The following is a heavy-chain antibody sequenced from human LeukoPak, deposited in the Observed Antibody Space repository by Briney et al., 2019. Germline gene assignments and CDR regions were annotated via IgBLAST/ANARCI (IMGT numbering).Heavy chain of an antibody. V-gene: IGHV5-10-1*01. CDR3: ARDGGGVSSWVSH. D-gene: IGHD2-8*02. CDR2: IDPGDSFT. CDR1: GYSFSSYW. Sequence: GESLRISFKGSGYSFSSYWISWVRQRPGKGLEWMGRIDPGDSFTKYRPSLEGRVTISADKSLSTVYLQWSSLKASDTAIYYCARDGGGVSSWVSHWGQGTLVTVSS. J-gene: IGHJ4*02.